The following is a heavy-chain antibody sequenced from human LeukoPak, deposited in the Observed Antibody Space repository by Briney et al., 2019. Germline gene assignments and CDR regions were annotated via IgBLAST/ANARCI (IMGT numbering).Heavy chain of an antibody. CDR2: IHTSGTM. Sequence: SETLSLTCTVSGGSVSTGSYYWSRIRQPAGRGLEWIGHIHTSGTMNYNASLKSRVRISVETSKNQFSLRLSSVTAADTAVYFCARGILRDYYDSSGFYHRGGVGYWGQGTLVTVSS. J-gene: IGHJ4*02. D-gene: IGHD3-22*01. V-gene: IGHV4-61*09. CDR1: GGSVSTGSYY. CDR3: ARGILRDYYDSSGFYHRGGVGY.